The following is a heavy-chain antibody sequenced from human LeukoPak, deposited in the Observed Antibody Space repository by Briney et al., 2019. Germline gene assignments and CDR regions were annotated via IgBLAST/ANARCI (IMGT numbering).Heavy chain of an antibody. J-gene: IGHJ6*02. CDR1: GFTFSSYG. Sequence: GRSLRLSCAASGFTFSSYGIHWVRQAPGKGLEWVAAISYDGSSKYYADSVKGQFTISRDNSKNTLYLQMNSLRAEDTAVYYCARDQGVVVHGKYHYYGMDVWGQGTTVTVSS. CDR3: ARDQGVVVHGKYHYYGMDV. V-gene: IGHV3-30*03. D-gene: IGHD3-22*01. CDR2: ISYDGSSK.